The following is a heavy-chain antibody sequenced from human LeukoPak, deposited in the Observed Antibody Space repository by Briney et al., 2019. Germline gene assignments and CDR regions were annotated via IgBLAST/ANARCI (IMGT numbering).Heavy chain of an antibody. D-gene: IGHD3-22*01. Sequence: GGSLRLSCAASGFTFSSYGMHWVRQAPGKGLEWVAVIWHDGSNKYYADSVKGRFTISRDNSKNTLYLQMNSLRAEDTAVYYCARDDLSYYYDSSGSIDYWGQGTLVTVSS. CDR1: GFTFSSYG. J-gene: IGHJ4*02. V-gene: IGHV3-33*01. CDR2: IWHDGSNK. CDR3: ARDDLSYYYDSSGSIDY.